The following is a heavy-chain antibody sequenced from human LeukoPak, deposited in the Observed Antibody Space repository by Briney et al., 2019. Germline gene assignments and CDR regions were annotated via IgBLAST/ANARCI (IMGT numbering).Heavy chain of an antibody. CDR2: IYYPGST. V-gene: IGHV4-59*01. CDR1: GGSISSYY. Sequence: PSETLSLTCTVSGGSISSYYWSWIRQPPGKGLEWIGYIYYPGSTHYNPSLKSRVTISFDTSTNQFSLKLSSVTAADTAVCYCASLSYSGSFELADWGQGTLVTVSS. D-gene: IGHD1-26*01. J-gene: IGHJ4*02. CDR3: ASLSYSGSFELAD.